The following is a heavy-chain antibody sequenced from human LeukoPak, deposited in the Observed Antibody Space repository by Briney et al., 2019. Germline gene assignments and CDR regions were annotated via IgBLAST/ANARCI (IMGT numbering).Heavy chain of an antibody. Sequence: GGSLRLSCAASGFTFSSYEMNWVRQAPGKGLGWVSYISSSGSTIYYADSVKGRFTISRDNAKNSLYLQMNSLRAEDTAVYYCARSLGDYGMDVWGQGTTVTVSS. J-gene: IGHJ6*02. CDR2: ISSSGSTI. D-gene: IGHD7-27*01. CDR1: GFTFSSYE. V-gene: IGHV3-48*03. CDR3: ARSLGDYGMDV.